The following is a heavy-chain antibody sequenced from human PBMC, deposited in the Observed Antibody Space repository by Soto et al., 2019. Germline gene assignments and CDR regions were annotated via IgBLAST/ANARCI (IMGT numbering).Heavy chain of an antibody. V-gene: IGHV3-9*01. CDR3: VKDSGGYCRGGGCYLDY. D-gene: IGHD2-15*01. Sequence: EVQLVESGGGLVQPGRSLRLSCVGSGFTFGDYAMHWARQTPGTGLQWVSGISWNRGTIAYADSVKGRFTISRDNAKNSLYLQMNSLRDDDTAVYYCVKDSGGYCRGGGCYLDYWGQGPLVSVSS. CDR2: ISWNRGTI. J-gene: IGHJ4*02. CDR1: GFTFGDYA.